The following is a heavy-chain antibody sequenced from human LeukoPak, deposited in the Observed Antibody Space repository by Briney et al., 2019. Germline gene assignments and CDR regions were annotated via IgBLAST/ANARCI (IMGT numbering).Heavy chain of an antibody. D-gene: IGHD3-22*01. Sequence: ASVKVSCKASGYTFTGYYMHWVRQAPGQGLEWMGRINPNSGGTNYARKFQGRVTMTRDTSISTVYMELSGVRTDDTAVYYCARDVYYYDSTGAFDMWGQGTMVTVSS. J-gene: IGHJ3*02. V-gene: IGHV1-2*06. CDR3: ARDVYYYDSTGAFDM. CDR1: GYTFTGYY. CDR2: INPNSGGT.